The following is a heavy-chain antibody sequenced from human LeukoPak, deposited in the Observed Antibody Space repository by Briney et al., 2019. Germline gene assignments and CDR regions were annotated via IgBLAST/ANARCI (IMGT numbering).Heavy chain of an antibody. CDR3: ARVNEQQLAVDYFDY. J-gene: IGHJ4*02. D-gene: IGHD6-6*01. V-gene: IGHV3-30-3*01. CDR1: GFTFGSYA. CDR2: ISYDGSNK. Sequence: GGSLRLSCAASGFTFGSYAMHWVRQAPGKGLEWVAVISYDGSNKYYADSVKGRFTISRDNSKNTLYLQMNSLRAEDTAVYYCARVNEQQLAVDYFDYWGQGTLVTVSS.